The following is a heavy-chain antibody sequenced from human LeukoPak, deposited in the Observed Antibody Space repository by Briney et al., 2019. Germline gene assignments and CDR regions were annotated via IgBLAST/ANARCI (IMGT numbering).Heavy chain of an antibody. CDR2: IKPKSGGT. D-gene: IGHD3-3*01. Sequence: ASVKVSYKASGYTFTGHYMHWVRQAPGQGLEWMVWIKPKSGGTNYAQKFQGRVTMTRDTSISTAYMELSRLRSDDTAVYYCARDLLKYAFWSGQSGYYFDYWGQGTLVTVSS. CDR3: ARDLLKYAFWSGQSGYYFDY. V-gene: IGHV1-2*02. CDR1: GYTFTGHY. J-gene: IGHJ4*02.